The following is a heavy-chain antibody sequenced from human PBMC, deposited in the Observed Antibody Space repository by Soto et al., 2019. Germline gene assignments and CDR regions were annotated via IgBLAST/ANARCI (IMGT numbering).Heavy chain of an antibody. Sequence: QVQLVQSGAEVKKPGASVKVSCKASGYTFTSYGISWVRQAPGQGLERMGRISAYNGNTNSAQKLQGRVTMTTDTSTSTAYMELRSLRSDDTAVYYCARLYCGGDCYDPPFDYWGQGTLVTVSS. CDR2: ISAYNGNT. V-gene: IGHV1-18*01. CDR1: GYTFTSYG. CDR3: ARLYCGGDCYDPPFDY. D-gene: IGHD2-21*02. J-gene: IGHJ4*02.